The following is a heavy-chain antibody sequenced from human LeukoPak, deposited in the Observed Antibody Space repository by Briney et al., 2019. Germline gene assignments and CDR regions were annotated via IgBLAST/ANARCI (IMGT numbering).Heavy chain of an antibody. J-gene: IGHJ4*02. CDR2: IYHSGST. Sequence: SETLSLTCSVSGYSISSGYYWGWIRQPPGKGLEWIGSIYHSGSTYYNPSLKSRVTISVDTSKNQFSLKLSSVTAADTAVYYCARLGGTGSGGFDYWGQGTLVTVSS. V-gene: IGHV4-38-2*02. CDR1: GYSISSGYY. CDR3: ARLGGTGSGGFDY. D-gene: IGHD3-16*01.